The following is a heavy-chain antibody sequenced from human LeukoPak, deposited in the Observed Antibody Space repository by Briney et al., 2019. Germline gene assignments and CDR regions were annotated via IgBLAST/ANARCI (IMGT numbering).Heavy chain of an antibody. V-gene: IGHV1-18*01. Sequence: ASVKVSCKASGYTFTSYGISWVRQAPGQGLEWMGWISAYNGNTNYAQKLQGRVTMTTDTSTSTAYMELRSLRSDDTAVYYCARAARVSGWTSEWYYFDYWGQGTLVTVSS. J-gene: IGHJ4*02. CDR2: ISAYNGNT. CDR3: ARAARVSGWTSEWYYFDY. CDR1: GYTFTSYG. D-gene: IGHD6-19*01.